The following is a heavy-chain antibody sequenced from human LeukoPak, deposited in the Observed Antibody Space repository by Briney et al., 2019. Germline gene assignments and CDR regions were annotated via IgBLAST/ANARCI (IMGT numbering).Heavy chain of an antibody. CDR3: ARGRYGSGSSFRNYYYMDV. CDR1: GGSFSGYC. CDR2: INHSGST. V-gene: IGHV4-34*01. D-gene: IGHD3-10*01. J-gene: IGHJ6*03. Sequence: SETLSLTCAVYGGSFSGYCWSWIRQPPGKGLEWIGEINHSGSTNYNPSLKSRVTISVDTSKNQFSLKLSSVTAADTAVYYCARGRYGSGSSFRNYYYMDVWGKGTTVTVSS.